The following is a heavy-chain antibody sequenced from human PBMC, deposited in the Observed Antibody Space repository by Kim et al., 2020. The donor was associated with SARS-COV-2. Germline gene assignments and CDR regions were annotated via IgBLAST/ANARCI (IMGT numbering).Heavy chain of an antibody. D-gene: IGHD2-2*01. V-gene: IGHV4-39*01. CDR2: IYYSGST. CDR1: GGSISSSSYY. J-gene: IGHJ6*02. Sequence: SETLSLTCTVSGGSISSSSYYWGWIRQPPGKGLEWIGSIYYSGSTYYNPSLKSRVTISVDTSKNQFSLKLRSVTAADTAVYYCAKFSPQPYYYYGMDVWGQGTTVTVSS. CDR3: AKFSPQPYYYYGMDV.